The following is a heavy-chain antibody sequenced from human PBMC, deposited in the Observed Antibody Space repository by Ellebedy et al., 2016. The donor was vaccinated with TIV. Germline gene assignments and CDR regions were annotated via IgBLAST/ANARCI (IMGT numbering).Heavy chain of an antibody. D-gene: IGHD6-13*01. V-gene: IGHV3-23*01. CDR3: AKDRSSWFPTDY. CDR2: ISGSGGST. Sequence: GESLKISXAASGFTFSSYAMSWVRQAPGKGLEWVSAISGSGGSTYYADSVKGRFTISRDNSKNTLYLQMNSLRAEDTAVYYCAKDRSSWFPTDYWGQGTLVTVSS. J-gene: IGHJ4*02. CDR1: GFTFSSYA.